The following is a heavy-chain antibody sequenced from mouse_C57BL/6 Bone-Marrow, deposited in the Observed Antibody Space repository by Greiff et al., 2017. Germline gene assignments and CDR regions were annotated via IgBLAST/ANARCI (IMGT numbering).Heavy chain of an antibody. Sequence: EVKLMESGGGLVQPGGSLKLSCAASGFTFSDYGMAWVRQAPRKGPEWVAFISNLAYSIYYADTVTGRFTISRENAKNTLYLEMSSLRSEDTAMYYYARRGNSYWYFDVWGTGTTVTVSS. CDR2: ISNLAYSI. CDR3: ARRGNSYWYFDV. D-gene: IGHD2-1*01. V-gene: IGHV5-15*01. CDR1: GFTFSDYG. J-gene: IGHJ1*03.